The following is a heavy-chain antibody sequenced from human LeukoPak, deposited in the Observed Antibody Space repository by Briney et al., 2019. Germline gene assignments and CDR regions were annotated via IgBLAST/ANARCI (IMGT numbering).Heavy chain of an antibody. CDR3: ARGVLEMATSYFDY. J-gene: IGHJ4*02. V-gene: IGHV1-18*01. CDR2: ISAYNNNT. CDR1: GGTFSSYA. Sequence: ASVKVSCKASGGTFSSYAISWVRQAPGQGLEWMGWISAYNNNTNYAQKVQGRVTMTTDTSTSTAYMELRSLRSDDTAVYYCARGVLEMATSYFDYWGQGTLVTVSS. D-gene: IGHD5-24*01.